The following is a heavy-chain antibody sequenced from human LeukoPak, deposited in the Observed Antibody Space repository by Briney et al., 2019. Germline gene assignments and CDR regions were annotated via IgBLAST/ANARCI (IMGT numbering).Heavy chain of an antibody. CDR3: ANDRFTGYFYMDV. Sequence: GGSLRLSCEASGFSFSSYGMHWVRQAPGKGLEWVAFIRYDGSDKYYADSVKGRFTISRDNSKNTRYLQMNSLRVEDTSVYYCANDRFTGYFYMDVWGKGTTVTISS. J-gene: IGHJ6*03. CDR2: IRYDGSDK. CDR1: GFSFSSYG. D-gene: IGHD1-14*01. V-gene: IGHV3-30*02.